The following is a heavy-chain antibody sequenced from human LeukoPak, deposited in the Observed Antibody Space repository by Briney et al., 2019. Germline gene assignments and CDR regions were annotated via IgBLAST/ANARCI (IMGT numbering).Heavy chain of an antibody. J-gene: IGHJ3*02. V-gene: IGHV3-11*01. D-gene: IGHD6-13*01. CDR2: ISTTGST. Sequence: GGSLRLSCAASGIDFSDYYMSWIRQAPGKGLEWVSYISTTGSTKYADSVKGRFTISRDNAKNSLYLQMNSLRAEDTALYYCARARGSWYRAFDIWGQGTVVTVSS. CDR3: ARARGSWYRAFDI. CDR1: GIDFSDYY.